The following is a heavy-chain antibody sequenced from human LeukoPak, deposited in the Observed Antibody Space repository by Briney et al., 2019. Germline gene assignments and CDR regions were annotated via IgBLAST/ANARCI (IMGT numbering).Heavy chain of an antibody. CDR1: GYTFTSYA. CDR2: INTNTGNP. Sequence: ASVTVSCTASGYTFTSYAMNWVRQAPGQGLEWMGWINTNTGNPTYAQGFTGRFVFSLDTSVSTAYLQISSLKAEDTAVYYCAGSGSHQLDYWGQGTLVTVSS. J-gene: IGHJ4*02. D-gene: IGHD3-10*01. V-gene: IGHV7-4-1*02. CDR3: AGSGSHQLDY.